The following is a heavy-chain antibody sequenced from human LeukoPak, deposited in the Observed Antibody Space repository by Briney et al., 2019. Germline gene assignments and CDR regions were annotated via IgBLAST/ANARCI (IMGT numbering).Heavy chain of an antibody. Sequence: GASLRLSSAASGFTFSNYRMHWVRQAPGEGLVWVSRINSDGINTSYADSVKGRFTISRDNAKSTLNLQMNSLRAEDTPVYYCARDLGQYYDTGDNWIDPWGQASLVTVSS. J-gene: IGHJ5*02. D-gene: IGHD3-22*01. CDR2: INSDGINT. CDR3: ARDLGQYYDTGDNWIDP. V-gene: IGHV3-74*01. CDR1: GFTFSNYR.